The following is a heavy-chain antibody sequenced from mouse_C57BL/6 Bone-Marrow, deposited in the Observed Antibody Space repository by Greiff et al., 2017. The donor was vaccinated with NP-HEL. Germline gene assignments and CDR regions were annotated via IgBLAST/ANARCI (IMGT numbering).Heavy chain of an antibody. CDR1: YFAFMASA. D-gene: IGHD1-1*01. CDR2: FTMYSDAT. J-gene: IGHJ1*03. Sequence: LQESGAELVRPGSSVKLSCKDSYFAFMASAMHWVKQRPGHGLEWIGSFTMYSDATASSEHLQGKATLTANTSSCTAYMELSSLTSEDSAVYYCARGFITTDDWYFDVWGTGTTVTVSS. V-gene: IGHV1-49*01. CDR3: ARGFITTDDWYFDV.